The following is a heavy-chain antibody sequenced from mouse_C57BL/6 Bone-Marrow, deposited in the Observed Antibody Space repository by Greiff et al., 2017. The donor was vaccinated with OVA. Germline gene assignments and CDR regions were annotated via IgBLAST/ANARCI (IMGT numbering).Heavy chain of an antibody. V-gene: IGHV1-9*01. CDR2: ILPGSGST. CDR3: ARDYYGSTPWFAD. Sequence: QVQLQQSGAELMKPGASVKLSCKATGYTFTGYWIEWVKQRPGHGLEWIGEILPGSGSTNYTEKFKGKATFTADTSSNTAYMQLSSLTTEDSAIYYGARDYYGSTPWFADWGKGALVTVSA. D-gene: IGHD1-1*01. J-gene: IGHJ3*01. CDR1: GYTFTGYW.